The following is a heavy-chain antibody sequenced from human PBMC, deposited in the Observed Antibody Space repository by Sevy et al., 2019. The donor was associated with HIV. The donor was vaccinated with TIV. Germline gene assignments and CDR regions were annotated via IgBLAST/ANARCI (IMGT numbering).Heavy chain of an antibody. V-gene: IGHV4-39*01. J-gene: IGHJ4*02. CDR2: IYYSGST. Sequence: SETLSLTCTVSGGSISSSSYYWGWIRQPPGKGLEWIGSIYYSGSTYYNPSLKSRVTISVGTSKNQFSLKLSSVTAADTAVYYCARSRITMIVVVIHFDYWGQGTLVTVSS. CDR1: GGSISSSSYY. D-gene: IGHD3-22*01. CDR3: ARSRITMIVVVIHFDY.